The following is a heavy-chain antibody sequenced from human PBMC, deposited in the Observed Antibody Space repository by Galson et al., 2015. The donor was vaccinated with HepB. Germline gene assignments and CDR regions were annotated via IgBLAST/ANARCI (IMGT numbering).Heavy chain of an antibody. V-gene: IGHV3-21*01. D-gene: IGHD3-9*01. CDR2: ISSSSSYI. CDR1: GFTSSSYS. J-gene: IGHJ4*02. Sequence: SLRLSCAASGFTSSSYSMNWVRQAPGKGLEWVSSISSSSSYIYYADSVKGRFTISRDNAKNSLYLQMNSLRAEDTAVYYCARDRDDILTGYHPLDYWGQGTLVTVSS. CDR3: ARDRDDILTGYHPLDY.